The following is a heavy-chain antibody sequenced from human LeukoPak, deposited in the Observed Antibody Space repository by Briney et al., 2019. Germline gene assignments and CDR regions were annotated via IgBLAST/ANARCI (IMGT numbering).Heavy chain of an antibody. Sequence: GGSLRLSCAASGFTFSSYGMNWVRQAPGKGLEWVSYISSSSSTIYYADSVKGRFTISRDNAKNSLYLQMNSLRAEDTAAYYCARDEPNYYMDAWGKGTTVTVSS. J-gene: IGHJ6*03. V-gene: IGHV3-48*04. CDR1: GFTFSSYG. CDR3: ARDEPNYYMDA. CDR2: ISSSSSTI.